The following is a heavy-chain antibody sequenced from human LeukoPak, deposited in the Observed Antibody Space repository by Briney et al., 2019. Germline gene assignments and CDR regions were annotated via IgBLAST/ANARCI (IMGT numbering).Heavy chain of an antibody. D-gene: IGHD3-22*01. V-gene: IGHV1-46*01. CDR3: APDHYDSSGSSGY. Sequence: ASVKVSCKASGYTFTSYYMNWVRQAPGQGLEWMGIINPNGGSTSYAQKFQGRVTMARATSTSTVYMELSSLRSEDTAVYYCAPDHYDSSGSSGYWGQGTLVTVSS. J-gene: IGHJ4*02. CDR2: INPNGGST. CDR1: GYTFTSYY.